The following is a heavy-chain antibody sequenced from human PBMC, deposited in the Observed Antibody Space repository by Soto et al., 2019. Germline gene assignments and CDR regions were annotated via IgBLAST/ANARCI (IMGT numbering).Heavy chain of an antibody. D-gene: IGHD4-17*01. Sequence: QVQLVQSGAEVKKPGASVKVSCKASGYTFTSYAMHSVRQAPGQRLEWMGWINAGNSNTKYSKKFLGRVNITRDTSVSTAYMELSSLRSEDTAVYYCARDKGDGDYFADYWGQGTLVTVSS. J-gene: IGHJ4*02. CDR2: INAGNSNT. V-gene: IGHV1-3*01. CDR3: ARDKGDGDYFADY. CDR1: GYTFTSYA.